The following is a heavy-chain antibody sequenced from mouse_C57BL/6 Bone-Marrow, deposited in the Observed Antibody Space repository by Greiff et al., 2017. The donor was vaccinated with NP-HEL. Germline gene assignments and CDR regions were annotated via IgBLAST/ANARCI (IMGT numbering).Heavy chain of an antibody. Sequence: QVQLQQSGAELVKPGASVKLSCKASGYTFTSYWMQWVKQRPGQGLEWIGEIDPSDSYTNYNQKFKGKATLTVDTSSSTAYMQLSSLTSEDSAVYYCASPLGYWGQGTTLTVSS. J-gene: IGHJ2*01. V-gene: IGHV1-50*01. CDR3: ASPLGY. CDR1: GYTFTSYW. CDR2: IDPSDSYT.